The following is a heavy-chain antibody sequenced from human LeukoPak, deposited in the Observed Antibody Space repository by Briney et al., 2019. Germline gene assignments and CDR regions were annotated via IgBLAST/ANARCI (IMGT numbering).Heavy chain of an antibody. CDR2: XNHSXSX. V-gene: IGHV4-34*01. D-gene: IGHD3-16*01. Sequence: PSETLSLTCAVYGGSFSGYYWSWIRQPPGKGLEWIGEXNHSXSXNYNPSLKSRVTISVDTSKNQFSLKLSSVTAADTAVYYCARHYGPWGQGTLVTVSS. J-gene: IGHJ5*02. CDR1: GGSFSGYY. CDR3: ARHYGP.